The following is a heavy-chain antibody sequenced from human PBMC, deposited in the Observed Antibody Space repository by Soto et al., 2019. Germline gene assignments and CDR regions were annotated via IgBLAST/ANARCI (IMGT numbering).Heavy chain of an antibody. D-gene: IGHD6-19*01. J-gene: IGHJ5*02. CDR1: GFTFSSYA. V-gene: IGHV3-30-3*01. Sequence: GSLRLSCAASGFTFSSYAMHWVRQAPGKGLEWVAVISYDGSNKYYADSVKGRFTISRDNSKNTLYLQMNSLRAEDTAVYYCARDKAVAGTRENWFDPWGQGTLVTVSS. CDR2: ISYDGSNK. CDR3: ARDKAVAGTRENWFDP.